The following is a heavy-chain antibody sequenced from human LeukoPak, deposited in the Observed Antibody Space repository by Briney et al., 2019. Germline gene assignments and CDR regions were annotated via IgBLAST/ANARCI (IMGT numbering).Heavy chain of an antibody. V-gene: IGHV4-59*08. CDR2: IHYNGGT. J-gene: IGHJ4*02. D-gene: IGHD1-14*01. CDR1: GGSISSYY. CDR3: ARGTAAASGSFDY. Sequence: SETLSLTCTVSGGSISSYYRTWIRQPPGKGLELIGYIHYNGGTNYNPSLKSRVTLSVDTSKNQISLKLSSVTAADTAVYFCARGTAAASGSFDYWGQGTRVTASS.